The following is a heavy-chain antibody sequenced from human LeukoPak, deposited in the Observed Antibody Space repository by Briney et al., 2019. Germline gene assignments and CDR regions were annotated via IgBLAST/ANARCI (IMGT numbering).Heavy chain of an antibody. J-gene: IGHJ3*02. CDR2: ISGSGGST. CDR1: GFTFSSYA. Sequence: GGSLRLSCAASGFTFSSYAMSWVRQAPGKGLEWVSAISGSGGSTYYADSVKGRFTISRDNAKNTLSMQLNRLRAEVTAVYYCARARLRSARGAIDIWGQGTMVTVSS. CDR3: ARARLRSARGAIDI. V-gene: IGHV3-23*01. D-gene: IGHD6-25*01.